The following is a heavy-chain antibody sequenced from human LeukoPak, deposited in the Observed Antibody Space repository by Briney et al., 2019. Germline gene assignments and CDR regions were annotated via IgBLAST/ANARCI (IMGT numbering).Heavy chain of an antibody. CDR1: GFTFSIFA. CDR2: IDSRSTT. J-gene: IGHJ5*02. V-gene: IGHV3-23*05. D-gene: IGHD3/OR15-3a*01. Sequence: GGSLRLSCAASGFTFSIFAMSWVRQAPGKGLEWVSAIDSRSTTSYADSVKGRFTISRDESKNTLYLQMTSQRAEDTAVYHCAKRGLSERVLVSWGPGTLVTVSS. CDR3: AKRGLSERVLVS.